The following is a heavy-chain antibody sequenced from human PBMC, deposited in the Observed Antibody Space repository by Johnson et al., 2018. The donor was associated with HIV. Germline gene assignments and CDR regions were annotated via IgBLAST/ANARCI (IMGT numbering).Heavy chain of an antibody. V-gene: IGHV3-30*02. CDR3: ARDPYYDRFNRGAFDI. CDR2: IRYDGSNK. D-gene: IGHD3-22*01. Sequence: QVQLVESGGGVVQPGGSLRLSCAASGFTFSSYGMHWVRQAPGKGLEWVAFIRYDGSNKYYADSVKGRFTISRDNSKNTLYLQMNSLRAEETAVYSCARDPYYDRFNRGAFDIWGQGTMVTVSS. CDR1: GFTFSSYG. J-gene: IGHJ3*02.